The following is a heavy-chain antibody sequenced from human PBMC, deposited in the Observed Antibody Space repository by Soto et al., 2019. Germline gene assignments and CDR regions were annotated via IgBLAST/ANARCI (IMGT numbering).Heavy chain of an antibody. Sequence: PSETLSLTCTVSGGSISSGGYYWSWIRQHPGKGLEWIGYIYYSGSTYYNPSLKSQVTISVDTSKNQISMKLSSVTAADTAVYYCASLGITMVRGVPAEYYFDYWGQGTLVTVS. V-gene: IGHV4-31*01. D-gene: IGHD3-10*01. J-gene: IGHJ4*02. CDR1: GGSISSGGYY. CDR3: ASLGITMVRGVPAEYYFDY. CDR2: IYYSGST.